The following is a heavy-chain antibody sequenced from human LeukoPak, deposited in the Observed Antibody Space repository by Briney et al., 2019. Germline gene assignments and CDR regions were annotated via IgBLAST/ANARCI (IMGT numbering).Heavy chain of an antibody. J-gene: IGHJ4*02. CDR1: GFTVSSNY. CDR2: IYSAGST. Sequence: PGGSLRLSCAASGFTVSSNYMSWVRQAPGKGLEWVSVIYSAGSTYYADSVKGRFTISRDNSKNTVYLQMNSLRAEDTALYYCTLSSNPYYFDYWGQGTLVTVSS. V-gene: IGHV3-53*01. CDR3: TLSSNPYYFDY.